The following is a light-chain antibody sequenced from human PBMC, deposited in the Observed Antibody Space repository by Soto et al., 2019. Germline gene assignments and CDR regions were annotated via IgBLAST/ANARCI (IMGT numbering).Light chain of an antibody. J-gene: IGKJ5*01. CDR2: AAS. CDR1: QSISTH. Sequence: DIQMTQSPSSLSASVGDRVTITCRASQSISTHLNWYQQKPGKAPNLLIYAASSLQSGVPSRFSGSGSGTDFTLTISSLQPDDFATYYCQQYNIYLYTFGQGTRLEIK. V-gene: IGKV1-39*01. CDR3: QQYNIYLYT.